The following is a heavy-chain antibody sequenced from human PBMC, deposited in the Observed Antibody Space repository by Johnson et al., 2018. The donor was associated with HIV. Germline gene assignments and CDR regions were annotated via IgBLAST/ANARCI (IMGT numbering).Heavy chain of an antibody. CDR1: GFTFDDYG. D-gene: IGHD3-9*01. V-gene: IGHV3-20*04. J-gene: IGHJ3*02. CDR3: ARMGLTGAFDI. CDR2: INWNGGDT. Sequence: VQLVESGGGLVQPGGSLRLSCAASGFTFDDYGMSWVRQAPGKGLEWVSGINWNGGDTAYAGSVKGRFTISRDNAKSSLYLQMDSLRAEDTAVYYCARMGLTGAFDIWGQGTMVTVSS.